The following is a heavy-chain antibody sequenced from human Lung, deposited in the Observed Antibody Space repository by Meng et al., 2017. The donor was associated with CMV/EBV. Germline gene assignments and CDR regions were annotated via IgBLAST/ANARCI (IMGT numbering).Heavy chain of an antibody. CDR2: ISYDGSNK. J-gene: IGHJ4*02. Sequence: GESLKISCAASGFTFSSYAMHWVRQAPGKGLEWVAVISYDGSNKYYADSVKGRFTISRDNSKNTLYLQMNSLRAEDTAVYYCARPGSYGGTPYYFDYWGQGTVVTVSS. D-gene: IGHD4-23*01. CDR1: GFTFSSYA. CDR3: ARPGSYGGTPYYFDY. V-gene: IGHV3-30-3*01.